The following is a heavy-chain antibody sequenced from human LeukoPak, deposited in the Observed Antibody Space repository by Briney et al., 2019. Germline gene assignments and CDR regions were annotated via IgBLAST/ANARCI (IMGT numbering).Heavy chain of an antibody. D-gene: IGHD6-19*01. J-gene: IGHJ4*02. V-gene: IGHV1-2*02. CDR3: APNSGYSSRWFIG. CDR2: VNPNSGGR. CDR1: GYTFTAKY. Sequence: ASVKVSCKASGYTFTAKYLHWVRQAPGQGLEWMGWVNPNSGGRTYAQKLQGRVAMTSDTSINTAYMELETLTSDDTAVYYCAPNSGYSSRWFIGWGQGTLVIVSS.